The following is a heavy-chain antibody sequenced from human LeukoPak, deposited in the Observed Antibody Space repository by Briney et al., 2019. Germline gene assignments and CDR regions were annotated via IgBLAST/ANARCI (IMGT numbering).Heavy chain of an antibody. CDR1: GYTFTSYD. V-gene: IGHV1-24*01. J-gene: IGHJ4*02. D-gene: IGHD3-10*01. CDR2: FDPEDGET. CDR3: ATYDLGYGSHYFDY. Sequence: GASVKVSCKASGYTFTSYDINWVRQATGQGLEWMGGFDPEDGETIYAQKFQGRVTMTEDTSTDTAYMELSSLRSEDTAVYYCATYDLGYGSHYFDYWGQGTLVTVSS.